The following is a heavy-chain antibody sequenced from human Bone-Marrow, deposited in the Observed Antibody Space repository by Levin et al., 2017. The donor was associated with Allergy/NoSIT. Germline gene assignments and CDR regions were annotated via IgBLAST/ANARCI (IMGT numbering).Heavy chain of an antibody. D-gene: IGHD6-19*01. CDR2: ISVDNDNT. CDR1: GYTFTTYG. Sequence: GGSLRLSCKSSGYTFTTYGVNWVRQAPGQGLEWMGWISVDNDNTYYAQKFQGRVSMTADTSTSTAYMELRSLTSDDTAIYYCSRGSGLRNSRGWYPLDYWGQGSLVTVSS. CDR3: SRGSGLRNSRGWYPLDY. J-gene: IGHJ4*02. V-gene: IGHV1-18*01.